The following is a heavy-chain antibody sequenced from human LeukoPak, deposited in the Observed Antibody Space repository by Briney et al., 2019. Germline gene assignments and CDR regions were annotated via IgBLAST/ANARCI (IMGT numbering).Heavy chain of an antibody. J-gene: IGHJ5*02. D-gene: IGHD3-10*01. CDR1: GFTFSTYA. V-gene: IGHV3-23*01. Sequence: PGGSLRLSCAVSGFTFSTYAMSWVRQAPGKGLEWVSAIKGSGGSTQYADSVKGRFTISRDNSKNTLYLQMNSLRAEDTALYYCAKGWFGEFLSNWFDPWGQGTLVTVSS. CDR2: IKGSGGST. CDR3: AKGWFGEFLSNWFDP.